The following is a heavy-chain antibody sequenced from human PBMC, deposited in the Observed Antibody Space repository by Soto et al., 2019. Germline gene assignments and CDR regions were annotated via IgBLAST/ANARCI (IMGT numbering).Heavy chain of an antibody. Sequence: QVHLQESGPGLVKPSETLSLSCTVFGGSINNYYWSWIRQPAGKGLEWIGRIYPGGTTDYNSSLKSRVIMSVDTAKNQFSLNLNSVTAADTAVYYCARGPYCGTDCYFSSWGQGALVIVS. D-gene: IGHD2-21*02. CDR1: GGSINNYY. J-gene: IGHJ5*02. V-gene: IGHV4-4*07. CDR2: IYPGGTT. CDR3: ARGPYCGTDCYFSS.